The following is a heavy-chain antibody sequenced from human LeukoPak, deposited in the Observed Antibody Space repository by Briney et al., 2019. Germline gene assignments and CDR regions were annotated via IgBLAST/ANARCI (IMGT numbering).Heavy chain of an antibody. CDR1: GYTFTGYY. Sequence: GASVKVSCKASGYTFTGYYRHWVRQAPGQGLEWMGWINPNSGGTNYAQKFQGRVTMTRDTSISTAYMGLSRLRSDDTAVYYCAATMVRGAGVYYFDYWGQGTLVTVSS. CDR2: INPNSGGT. V-gene: IGHV1-2*02. CDR3: AATMVRGAGVYYFDY. D-gene: IGHD3-10*01. J-gene: IGHJ4*02.